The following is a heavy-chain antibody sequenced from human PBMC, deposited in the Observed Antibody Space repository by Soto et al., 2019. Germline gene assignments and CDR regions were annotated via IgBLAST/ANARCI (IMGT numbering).Heavy chain of an antibody. CDR1: GFTFRTYT. D-gene: IGHD2-15*01. CDR3: ARDRGYDAHDYYYNAMDV. Sequence: EVQLVESGGGLVKPGGSLRLSCVASGFTFRTYTMNWVRQAPGKGLEWVSGIRGFSPYTFYAESVKGRFTISRDNAKNSLYLQMNSLGVEDTAVYYGARDRGYDAHDYYYNAMDVWGQGTTVTVSS. CDR2: IRGFSPYT. V-gene: IGHV3-21*01. J-gene: IGHJ6*02.